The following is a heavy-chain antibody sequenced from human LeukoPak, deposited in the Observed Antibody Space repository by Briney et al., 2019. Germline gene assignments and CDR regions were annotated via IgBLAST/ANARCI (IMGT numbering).Heavy chain of an antibody. D-gene: IGHD3-9*01. Sequence: PGGSLRLPCAASGFTFSSYAMSWVRQAPGKGLEWVSAISGSGGSTYYADSVKGRFTISRDNSKNTLYLQMNSPRAEDTAVYYCAKDLEPDDILTGCGAFDYWGQGTLVTVSS. V-gene: IGHV3-23*01. J-gene: IGHJ4*02. CDR3: AKDLEPDDILTGCGAFDY. CDR2: ISGSGGST. CDR1: GFTFSSYA.